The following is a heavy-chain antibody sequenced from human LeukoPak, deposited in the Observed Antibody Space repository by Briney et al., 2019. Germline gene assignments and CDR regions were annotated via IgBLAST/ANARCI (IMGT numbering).Heavy chain of an antibody. D-gene: IGHD6-19*01. V-gene: IGHV1-3*01. CDR2: TNPGNGNT. J-gene: IGHJ4*02. CDR3: VRVVYSSGIFDY. Sequence: ASVKVSCKASGYTFTNYAMHWVRQAPGQRLEWMGWTNPGNGNTKYSQKFQGRITITRDTSASTAYMELSSLRSEDAAVYYCVRVVYSSGIFDYWGQGTLVTVSS. CDR1: GYTFTNYA.